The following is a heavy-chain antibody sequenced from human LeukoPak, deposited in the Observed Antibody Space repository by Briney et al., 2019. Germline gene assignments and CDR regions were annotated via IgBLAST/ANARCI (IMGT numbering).Heavy chain of an antibody. V-gene: IGHV3-23*01. Sequence: PGGSLRLSCAASGFSFRAFATTWVRQAQGKGLEWVSTVSGTGDDTYYSDTVKGRFTMSRDNSENTLDLQMNSLRVEDTAVYYCAKILRPVTSFPQFYFFGMDVWGKGATVTVSS. J-gene: IGHJ6*04. CDR1: GFSFRAFA. D-gene: IGHD4-17*01. CDR2: VSGTGDDT. CDR3: AKILRPVTSFPQFYFFGMDV.